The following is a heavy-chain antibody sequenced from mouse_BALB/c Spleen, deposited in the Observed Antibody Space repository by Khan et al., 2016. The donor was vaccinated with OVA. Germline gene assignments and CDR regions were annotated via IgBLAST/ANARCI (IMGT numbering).Heavy chain of an antibody. CDR2: IFPNDGGT. Sequence: VRLQQSGPELVKPGASVKISCKASGYTFTDYNMAWVKQSHGKSLEWIGDIFPNDGGTIYNQKFKDKATLTVDKYSNSAYMELRSLTSEDTAVYYCARHGYGGFAYWGQGSLVTVSA. CDR3: ARHGYGGFAY. D-gene: IGHD2-2*01. V-gene: IGHV1-18*01. J-gene: IGHJ3*01. CDR1: GYTFTDYN.